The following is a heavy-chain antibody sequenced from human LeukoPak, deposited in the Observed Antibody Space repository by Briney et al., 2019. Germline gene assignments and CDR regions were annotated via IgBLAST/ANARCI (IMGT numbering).Heavy chain of an antibody. D-gene: IGHD3-3*01. Sequence: PSETLSLTCTVSGGSISSGSYYWSWIRQPAGKGLEWIGSIYYSGSTYYNPSLKSRVTISVDTSKNQFSLKLSSVTAADTAVYYCARQGYDFWSGYFTVGFDPWGQGTLVTVSS. V-gene: IGHV4-39*01. J-gene: IGHJ5*02. CDR2: IYYSGST. CDR3: ARQGYDFWSGYFTVGFDP. CDR1: GGSISSGSYY.